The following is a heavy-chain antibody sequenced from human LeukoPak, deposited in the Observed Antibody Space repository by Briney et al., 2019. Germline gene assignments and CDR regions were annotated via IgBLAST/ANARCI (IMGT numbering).Heavy chain of an antibody. J-gene: IGHJ4*02. V-gene: IGHV4-31*03. D-gene: IGHD2-2*01. CDR2: IYYSGIT. Sequence: SETLSLTCTVSVGSISSGGYYWSWIPQHPGKGLEWIVYIYYSGITYYNPSLKSRVTISVDTSKNQFSLKLSSVTAADTAVYYCAREEGLYCSSTSCSDYWGQGTLVTVSS. CDR1: VGSISSGGYY. CDR3: AREEGLYCSSTSCSDY.